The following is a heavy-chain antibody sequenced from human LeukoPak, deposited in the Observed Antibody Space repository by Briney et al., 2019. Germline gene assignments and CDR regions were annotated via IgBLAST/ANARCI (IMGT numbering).Heavy chain of an antibody. J-gene: IGHJ6*02. V-gene: IGHV1-58*01. Sequence: SVKVSCKASGFTFTSSAVQWVRQARGQRLEWIGWVVVGSGNTDYAQKFQERVTITRDMSTSTAYMELSSLRSEDTAVYYCAAANPYSNYGILYYYYYGMDVWGQGTTVTVSS. CDR3: AAANPYSNYGILYYYYYGMDV. CDR1: GFTFTSSA. CDR2: VVVGSGNT. D-gene: IGHD4-11*01.